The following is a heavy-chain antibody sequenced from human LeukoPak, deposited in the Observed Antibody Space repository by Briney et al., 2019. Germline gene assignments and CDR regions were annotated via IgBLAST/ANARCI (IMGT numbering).Heavy chain of an antibody. Sequence: ASVKVSCKASGGTFSSYAISWVRQAPGQGLEWMGGIIPILGIANYAQKFQGRVTITADKSTSTAYMELSSLRSEDTAVYYCARGRYSSGRSYYYYGMGVWGQGTTVTVSS. J-gene: IGHJ6*02. CDR1: GGTFSSYA. D-gene: IGHD6-19*01. CDR2: IIPILGIA. V-gene: IGHV1-69*10. CDR3: ARGRYSSGRSYYYYGMGV.